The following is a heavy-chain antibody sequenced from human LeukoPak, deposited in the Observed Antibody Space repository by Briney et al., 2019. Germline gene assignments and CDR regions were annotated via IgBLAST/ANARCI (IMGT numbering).Heavy chain of an antibody. V-gene: IGHV4-34*01. CDR2: INHSGST. D-gene: IGHD4-4*01. J-gene: IGHJ5*02. CDR3: APRPLITTLSDQNWFDP. Sequence: SETLSLTCAVYGGSFSGYYWSWIRQPPGKGLEWIGEINHSGSTNYNPSLKSRVTISVDTSKNQFSLKLSSVTAADTAVYYCAPRPLITTLSDQNWFDPWGQGTLVTVSS. CDR1: GGSFSGYY.